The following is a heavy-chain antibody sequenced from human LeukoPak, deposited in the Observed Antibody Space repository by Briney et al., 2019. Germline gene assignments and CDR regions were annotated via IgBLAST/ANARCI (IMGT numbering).Heavy chain of an antibody. CDR3: ARDSRIHSSGYYWAPFDY. D-gene: IGHD3-22*01. Sequence: PGGSLRLSCAASGFTFSSYEMNWVRQAPGKGLEWVSYISSSGSTIYYADSVKGRFTISRDNAKNSLYLQMNSLRAEDTAVYYCARDSRIHSSGYYWAPFDYWGQGTLVTVSS. J-gene: IGHJ4*02. CDR1: GFTFSSYE. CDR2: ISSSGSTI. V-gene: IGHV3-48*03.